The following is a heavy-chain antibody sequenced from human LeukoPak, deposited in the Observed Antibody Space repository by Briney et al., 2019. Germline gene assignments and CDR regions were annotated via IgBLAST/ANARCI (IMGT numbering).Heavy chain of an antibody. D-gene: IGHD3-10*01. CDR1: GFTFSSHS. Sequence: GGSLRLSCAASGFTFSSHSMNWVRQAPGKGLEWVSKISPRDTTTYYAESVKGRFTVSRDDSKNSLYLQMNNLRAEDTAVYYCARGFGSGSFYFWGQGILVTVSS. V-gene: IGHV3-48*04. CDR3: ARGFGSGSFYF. CDR2: ISPRDTTT. J-gene: IGHJ4*02.